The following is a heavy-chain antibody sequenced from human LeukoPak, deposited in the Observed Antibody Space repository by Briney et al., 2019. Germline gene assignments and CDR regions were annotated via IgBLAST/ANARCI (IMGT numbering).Heavy chain of an antibody. D-gene: IGHD1-14*01. J-gene: IGHJ5*01. CDR2: IFHTGIT. Sequence: PSETLSLTCTVSGGSVTKYYWHWIRQAPGKGLEWIGFIFHTGITNYTPSLTSRVTISVDTSKHQFSLKLTSVTAADTAVYFCAGDLFRIYWFESWGQGTLVTVSS. CDR1: GGSVTKYY. V-gene: IGHV4-59*02. CDR3: AGDLFRIYWFES.